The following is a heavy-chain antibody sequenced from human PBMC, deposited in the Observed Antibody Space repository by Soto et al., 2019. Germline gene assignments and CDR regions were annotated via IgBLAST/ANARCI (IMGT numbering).Heavy chain of an antibody. J-gene: IGHJ4*02. Sequence: SVKVSWKASGGTFSSYAISWVRQAPGQGLEWMGGIIPIFGTANYAQKFQGRVTITADESTSTAYMELSSLRSEDTAVYYCARDLWDVPGLFDYWGQGTLVTVS. CDR3: ARDLWDVPGLFDY. CDR2: IIPIFGTA. V-gene: IGHV1-69*13. D-gene: IGHD3-16*01. CDR1: GGTFSSYA.